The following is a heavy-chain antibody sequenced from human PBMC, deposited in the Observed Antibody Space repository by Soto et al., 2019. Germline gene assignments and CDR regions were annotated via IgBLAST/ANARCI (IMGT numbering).Heavy chain of an antibody. Sequence: PLRLSCAASGFTFSSYGMHWVRQAPGKGLEWVAGIWYDGSNKYYADSVKGRFTISRDNSKNTLYLQMNSLRAEDTAVYYCARDRGVIAAAIRVYYGMDVWGQGTTVTVSS. V-gene: IGHV3-33*01. CDR3: ARDRGVIAAAIRVYYGMDV. CDR2: IWYDGSNK. J-gene: IGHJ6*02. D-gene: IGHD6-13*01. CDR1: GFTFSSYG.